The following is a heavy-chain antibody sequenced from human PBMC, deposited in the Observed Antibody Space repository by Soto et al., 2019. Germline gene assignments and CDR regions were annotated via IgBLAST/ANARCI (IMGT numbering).Heavy chain of an antibody. D-gene: IGHD6-13*01. V-gene: IGHV3-30*18. Sequence: GGSLRLSCAASGFTFSSYGMHWVRQAPGKGLEWVAVISYDGSNKYYADSVKGRFTISRDNSKNTLYLQMNSLRAEDTAVYYCAKHPSSRGLAAAGTGFDYWGQGT. CDR3: AKHPSSRGLAAAGTGFDY. CDR1: GFTFSSYG. CDR2: ISYDGSNK. J-gene: IGHJ4*02.